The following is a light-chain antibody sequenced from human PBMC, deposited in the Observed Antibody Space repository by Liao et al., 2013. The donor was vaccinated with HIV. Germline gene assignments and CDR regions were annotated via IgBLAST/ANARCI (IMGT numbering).Light chain of an antibody. CDR2: QDT. CDR1: KLGDKY. CDR3: QAWDSTTVV. J-gene: IGLJ2*01. Sequence: SYELTQPPSVSVSPGQTASITCSGDKLGDKYVCWYQQKPGQSPVLVIYQDTRRPSGIPERFSGSSSGNTVTLTISGTQSVDEADYYCQAWDSTTVVFGGGTKLTVL. V-gene: IGLV3-1*01.